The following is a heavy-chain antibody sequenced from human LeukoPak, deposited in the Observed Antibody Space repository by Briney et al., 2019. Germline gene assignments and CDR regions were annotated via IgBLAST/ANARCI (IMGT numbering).Heavy chain of an antibody. CDR3: AREGQIIIIRGVPPDH. CDR1: GYTFTSYY. Sequence: ASVKVSCKASGYTFTSYYMHWVRQAPGQGLEWMGIINPSGGGTTYAQKFQGRVTTTRDTSTSTVYMELSSLRSEDTAVYYCAREGQIIIIRGVPPDHWGQGTLVTVSS. D-gene: IGHD3-10*01. J-gene: IGHJ4*02. V-gene: IGHV1-46*01. CDR2: INPSGGGT.